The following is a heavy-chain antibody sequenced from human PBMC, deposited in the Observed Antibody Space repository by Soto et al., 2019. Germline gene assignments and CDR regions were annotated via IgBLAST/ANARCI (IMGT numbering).Heavy chain of an antibody. CDR1: GFTFSSYS. D-gene: IGHD4-17*01. V-gene: IGHV3-21*01. Sequence: EVQLVESGGGLVKPGGSLRLFCAASGFTFSSYSMNWVRQAPGKGLEWVAFTSSSSSDIYYADSVKGRFTISRDNAKNSLYLQMNSLRAEDTAVYYCARGKGEYGDYAVFDYWGQGTLVTVSS. J-gene: IGHJ4*02. CDR3: ARGKGEYGDYAVFDY. CDR2: TSSSSSDI.